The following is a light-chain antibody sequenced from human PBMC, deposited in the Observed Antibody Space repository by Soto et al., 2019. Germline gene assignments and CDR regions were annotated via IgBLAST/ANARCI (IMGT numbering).Light chain of an antibody. J-gene: IGLJ1*01. CDR3: QSYGPSLSGIYG. Sequence: QSVLTQPPSVSGAPGQSVIISCTGSSSNIGAGRDVHWYRQFPGEAPKFLISDSNHRPSGVPDRFSVSKSGASASLAITGLRAEDEGDYFCQSYGPSLSGIYGFG. CDR1: SSNIGAGRD. CDR2: DSN. V-gene: IGLV1-40*01.